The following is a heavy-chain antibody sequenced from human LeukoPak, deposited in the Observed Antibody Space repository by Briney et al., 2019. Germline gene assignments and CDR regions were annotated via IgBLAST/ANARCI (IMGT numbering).Heavy chain of an antibody. J-gene: IGHJ4*02. CDR3: GKDISRRGMAVAED. CDR1: GLTFSDYT. V-gene: IGHV3-43*01. D-gene: IGHD6-19*01. CDR2: LSWDGGTK. Sequence: GGSLRLSCAASGLTFSDYTMHWVRQAPGKGLEWVSLLSWDGGTKSYADSVKGRFTVSRDINKSSLYLKMTSLRTDDTAFYYCGKDISRRGMAVAEDWGRGTLVTVSS.